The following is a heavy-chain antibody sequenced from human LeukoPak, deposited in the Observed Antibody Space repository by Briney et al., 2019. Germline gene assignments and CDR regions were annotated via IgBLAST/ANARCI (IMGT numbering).Heavy chain of an antibody. CDR1: GFTVSSNY. Sequence: GGSLRLSCAASGFTVSSNYMSWVRQAPGKGLEWVSVIYSGGSTYYADSVKGRFTISRDNSKNTLYLQMNSLRAEDTAVYYCAKDAPIAAAGTYYYYMDVWGKGTTVTVSS. CDR3: AKDAPIAAAGTYYYYMDV. J-gene: IGHJ6*03. V-gene: IGHV3-53*05. CDR2: IYSGGST. D-gene: IGHD6-13*01.